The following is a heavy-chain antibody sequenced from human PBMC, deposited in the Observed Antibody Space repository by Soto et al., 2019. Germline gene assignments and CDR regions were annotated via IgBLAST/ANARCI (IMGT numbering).Heavy chain of an antibody. CDR3: ARGYGGNSNGEYFQH. D-gene: IGHD2-21*01. Sequence: QVQLQESSPGLVKPSQTLSLTCTVSGGSISSGNYYWSWIRQHPGTGLEWIGYIYYSGSTYYNPSLQSRVTIAIDTSKNQFSLELTSVTAADTAVFHCARGYGGNSNGEYFQHWGQGTLVTVAS. J-gene: IGHJ1*01. CDR2: IYYSGST. CDR1: GGSISSGNYY. V-gene: IGHV4-31*03.